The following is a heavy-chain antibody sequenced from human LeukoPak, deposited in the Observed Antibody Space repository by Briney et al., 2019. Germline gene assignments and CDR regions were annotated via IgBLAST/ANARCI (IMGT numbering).Heavy chain of an antibody. CDR2: ISYDGSNK. Sequence: GGSLRLSCAASGFTFSSYAMHWVRQAPGKGLEWVAVISYDGSNKYYADSVKGRFTISRDNSRNTLYLQMNSLRAEDTAVYYCASSGTTKVFDYWGQGTLVTVSS. D-gene: IGHD1-1*01. CDR3: ASSGTTKVFDY. CDR1: GFTFSSYA. V-gene: IGHV3-30*01. J-gene: IGHJ4*02.